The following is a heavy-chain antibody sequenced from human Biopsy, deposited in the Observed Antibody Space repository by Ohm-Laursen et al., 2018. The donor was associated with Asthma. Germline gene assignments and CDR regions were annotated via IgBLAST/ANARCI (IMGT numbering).Heavy chain of an antibody. Sequence: GSSVKVSCKTSGYTFNSAGITWVRQAPGQGLEWMGWISVYNGNTKVAQKIQDRVTMITDTSTSTAYMELMSLRSDDMAVYFCARAVDYSHYYGIDVWGQGTTVTVS. CDR1: GYTFNSAG. CDR2: ISVYNGNT. J-gene: IGHJ6*02. V-gene: IGHV1-18*03. D-gene: IGHD3-10*01. CDR3: ARAVDYSHYYGIDV.